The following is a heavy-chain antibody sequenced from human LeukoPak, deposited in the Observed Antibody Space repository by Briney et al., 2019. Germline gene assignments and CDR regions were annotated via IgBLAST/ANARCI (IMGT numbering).Heavy chain of an antibody. D-gene: IGHD2-15*01. CDR3: AGGQGWHFDL. CDR2: IRFDATNK. CDR1: GFIFSGSS. V-gene: IGHV3-30*02. J-gene: IGHJ2*01. Sequence: GGSLRLSCAASGFIFSGSSMHWVRQAPGKGLEWVCFIRFDATNKYYADSVKGRFTISRDNAKLYLQMNSLRAEDTAVYYCAGGQGWHFDLWGLGTLITVSS.